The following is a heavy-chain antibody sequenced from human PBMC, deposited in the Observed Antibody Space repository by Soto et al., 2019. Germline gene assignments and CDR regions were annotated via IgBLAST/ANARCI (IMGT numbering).Heavy chain of an antibody. CDR3: ARDGYYDSSGYRSDFDY. CDR1: GYTFPSYG. D-gene: IGHD3-22*01. CDR2: ISAYNGNT. J-gene: IGHJ4*02. V-gene: IGHV1-18*01. Sequence: QVQLVQSGAEVKKPGASVKVSCKASGYTFPSYGISWVRQAPGQGLEWMGWISAYNGNTNYAQKLRGRVTMTTDTSTSTAYMELRSLRSDDTAVYYCARDGYYDSSGYRSDFDYWGQGTLVTVSS.